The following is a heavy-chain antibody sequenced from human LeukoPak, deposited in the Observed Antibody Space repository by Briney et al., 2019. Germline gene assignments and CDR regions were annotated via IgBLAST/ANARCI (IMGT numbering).Heavy chain of an antibody. V-gene: IGHV4-34*01. J-gene: IGHJ3*02. D-gene: IGHD2-21*01. Sequence: PSETLSLTCAVYGGSFSGYYWSWIRRPPGKGLEWIGEINHSGSTNYNPSLKSRVTISVDTSKNQFSLRLSSVTAADTAVYYCVRERTMVGGADIWGQGTKVTVSS. CDR2: INHSGST. CDR3: VRERTMVGGADI. CDR1: GGSFSGYY.